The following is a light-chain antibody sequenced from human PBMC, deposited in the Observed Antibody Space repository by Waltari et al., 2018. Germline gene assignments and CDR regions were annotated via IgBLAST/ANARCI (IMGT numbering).Light chain of an antibody. V-gene: IGKV4-1*01. CDR3: QLYYSNPPFFT. Sequence: DIVMTQSPDSLAVSLGERATISCKSSQSVFYNATNKNYLTWYQQKPGQPPKVLIYWASTRDSGVPDRFSGSGSGTDFTLTSSGLQAEDVAVYYCQLYYSNPPFFTFGPGTKVDIK. CDR1: QSVFYNATNKNY. J-gene: IGKJ3*01. CDR2: WAS.